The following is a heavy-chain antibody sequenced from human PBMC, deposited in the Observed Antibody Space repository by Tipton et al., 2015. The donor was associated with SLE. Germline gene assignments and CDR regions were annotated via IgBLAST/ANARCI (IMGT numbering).Heavy chain of an antibody. Sequence: SLRLSCAASGFTFSRYWMHWVRQAPGKGLVWVSRIKSDGGSTSYADSVKGRFTISRDNAKNTLYLQMNSLRAEDTAVYYCATGVQASYVYRDYWGQGTLVIVSS. CDR2: IKSDGGST. J-gene: IGHJ4*02. CDR3: ATGVQASYVYRDY. D-gene: IGHD3-16*01. V-gene: IGHV3-74*01. CDR1: GFTFSRYW.